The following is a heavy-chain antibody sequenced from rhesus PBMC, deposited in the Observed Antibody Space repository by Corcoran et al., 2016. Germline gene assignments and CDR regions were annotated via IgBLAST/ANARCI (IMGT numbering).Heavy chain of an antibody. D-gene: IGHD6-13*01. CDR3: ARVSPYSSWSDAFDF. V-gene: IGHV4-106*01. CDR2: IYGRGAST. Sequence: QVQLQESGPGLVKPSETLSLTCAVSGGSISDSYYWRWIRQPPGQGLGWIGYIYGRGASTYYNLSLKRRVTLSTDTSKNEFSLELSSVTAADTAVYYCARVSPYSSWSDAFDFWGQGLRVTVSS. CDR1: GGSISDSYY. J-gene: IGHJ3*01.